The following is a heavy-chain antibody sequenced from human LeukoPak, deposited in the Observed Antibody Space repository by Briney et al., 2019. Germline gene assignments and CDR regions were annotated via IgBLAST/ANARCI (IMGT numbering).Heavy chain of an antibody. J-gene: IGHJ3*02. D-gene: IGHD2-8*01. V-gene: IGHV3-23*01. CDR3: AKDAWSGNGVYDPFDI. CDR2: IGGGDT. Sequence: PGGSLRLSCVASGFSFSTHAMNWVRQAPGKGLEWVSTIGGGDTYYADSVKGRFIISRDDSKNTPHLQMSSLRADDTALYYCAKDAWSGNGVYDPFDIWGQGTMVTVS. CDR1: GFSFSTHA.